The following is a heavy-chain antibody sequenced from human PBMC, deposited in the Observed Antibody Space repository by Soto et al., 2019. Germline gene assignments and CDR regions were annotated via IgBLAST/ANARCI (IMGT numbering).Heavy chain of an antibody. CDR3: AKDLEYYDSSGYYLFDY. Sequence: ASVKVSCKTSGYSFTDYAIHWVRQAPGQALEWLGWIAAGNGNTRFSQKIQDRVTITRDTSATTAYMELTSLRPEDTAVYYCAKDLEYYDSSGYYLFDYWGLGTLVTVSS. CDR2: IAAGNGNT. CDR1: GYSFTDYA. V-gene: IGHV1-3*01. D-gene: IGHD3-22*01. J-gene: IGHJ4*02.